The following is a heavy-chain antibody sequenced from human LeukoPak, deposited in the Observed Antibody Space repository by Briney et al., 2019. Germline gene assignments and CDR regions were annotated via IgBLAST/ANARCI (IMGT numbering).Heavy chain of an antibody. V-gene: IGHV3-21*01. CDR2: ISSSSSYI. Sequence: PGGSLRLSCAASGFPFSSYWMSWVRQAPGKGLEWVSSISSSSSYIYYADSVKGRFTISRDNAKNSLYLQMNSLRAEDTAVYYCARDTGPIAAAGIDPWGQGTLVTVSS. CDR1: GFPFSSYW. D-gene: IGHD6-13*01. J-gene: IGHJ5*02. CDR3: ARDTGPIAAAGIDP.